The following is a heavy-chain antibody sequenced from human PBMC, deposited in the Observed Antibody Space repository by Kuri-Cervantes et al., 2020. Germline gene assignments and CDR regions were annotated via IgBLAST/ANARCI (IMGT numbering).Heavy chain of an antibody. Sequence: GESLKISCAASGLTFSNFWMGWVRQAPGEGLEWVANIKQDGTAKFYVDSVKGRFTISRDNAKNSLYLQMNSLRDEDTAVYYCARDRGGHIVVVTAPFDYWGQGTLVTVSS. D-gene: IGHD2-21*02. CDR2: IKQDGTAK. V-gene: IGHV3-7*01. CDR3: ARDRGGHIVVVTAPFDY. CDR1: GLTFSNFW. J-gene: IGHJ4*02.